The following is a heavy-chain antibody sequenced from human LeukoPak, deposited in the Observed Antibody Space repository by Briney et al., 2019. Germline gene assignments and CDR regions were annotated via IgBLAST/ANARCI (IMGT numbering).Heavy chain of an antibody. CDR1: GFTFSSYA. D-gene: IGHD3-10*01. CDR3: AKDVRVGKYYGSGTYFDY. J-gene: IGHJ4*02. V-gene: IGHV3-23*01. Sequence: GGSLRLSCTTSGFTFSSYAMSWVRQPPGKGLDWVSLISGSAGSTYYADSARGRFTISSDNSKNTLYLQMNSLRDEDTAIYYCAKDVRVGKYYGSGTYFDYWGQGTLVTVSS. CDR2: ISGSAGST.